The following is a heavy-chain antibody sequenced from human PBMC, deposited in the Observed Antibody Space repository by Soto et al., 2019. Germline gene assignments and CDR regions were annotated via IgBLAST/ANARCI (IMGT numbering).Heavy chain of an antibody. Sequence: QVHLQESGPGLVKPSGTLSLTCAVSGGPISSSNWWSWVRQPPGKGLEWIGKIYHSESTNFNPSLKSRVTMSIDKSKNQFSLKLVSVTAADTAIYYCAGGYDSSSPFDYWGQGTLVTVSS. CDR2: IYHSEST. CDR3: AGGYDSSSPFDY. D-gene: IGHD3-22*01. V-gene: IGHV4-4*02. CDR1: GGPISSSNW. J-gene: IGHJ4*02.